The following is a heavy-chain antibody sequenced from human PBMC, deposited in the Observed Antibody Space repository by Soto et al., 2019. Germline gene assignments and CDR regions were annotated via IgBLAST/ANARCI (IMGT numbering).Heavy chain of an antibody. D-gene: IGHD2-21*01. J-gene: IGHJ3*02. CDR3: ARDLPSRDSYGSRVTFDI. CDR2: AHYSGST. V-gene: IGHV4-61*01. CDR1: GGSVRDGSYY. Sequence: SETLSLTCTVSGGSVRDGSYYWAWLRQPPGKGLEWIGHAHYSGSTSYNPSLKSRVSISEDTSKNQVTLKLRSVTTADTAIYYCARDLPSRDSYGSRVTFDIWGQGTMVTVSS.